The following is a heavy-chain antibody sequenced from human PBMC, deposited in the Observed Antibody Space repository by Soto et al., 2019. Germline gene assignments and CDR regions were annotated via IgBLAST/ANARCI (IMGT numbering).Heavy chain of an antibody. D-gene: IGHD2-21*02. V-gene: IGHV5-51*01. Sequence: WESLKISCKGSGYSFTSYWIGWVRQMPGKGLEWMGIIYPGDSDTRYSPSFQGQVTISADKSISTAYLQWSSLKASDTAMYYCARGPYCGGDCPLRFAFDILGNGKMVTVS. CDR3: ARGPYCGGDCPLRFAFDI. CDR2: IYPGDSDT. J-gene: IGHJ3*02. CDR1: GYSFTSYW.